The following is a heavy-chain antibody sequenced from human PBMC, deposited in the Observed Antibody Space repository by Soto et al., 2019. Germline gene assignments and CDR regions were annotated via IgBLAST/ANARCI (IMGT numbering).Heavy chain of an antibody. CDR1: GFTFTSSA. CDR3: AAHSGYGQYYYSGRDV. J-gene: IGHJ6*02. Sequence: SVKVSCKASGFTFTSSAVQWVRQARGQRLEWIGWIVVGSGNTNYAQKFQERVTITRDMSTSTAYMELSSLRSEDTAVYYCAAHSGYGQYYYSGRDVGGQGTTVPV. D-gene: IGHD5-12*01. V-gene: IGHV1-58*01. CDR2: IVVGSGNT.